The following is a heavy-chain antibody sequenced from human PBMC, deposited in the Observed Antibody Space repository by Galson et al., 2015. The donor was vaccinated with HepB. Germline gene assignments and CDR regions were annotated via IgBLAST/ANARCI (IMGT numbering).Heavy chain of an antibody. CDR1: GFTYSSYA. D-gene: IGHD6-13*01. V-gene: IGHV3-30*04. CDR3: ARDSVPTGSSWNDDYFDY. CDR2: ISYDGRNQ. Sequence: SLRLSCAASGFTYSSYAMHWVRQAPGKGLEWVAVISYDGRNQYYADSVKGRFTIFRDDSKNTLYLLMNSLRAEDTAVYYCARDSVPTGSSWNDDYFDYWGQGTLVTVSP. J-gene: IGHJ4*02.